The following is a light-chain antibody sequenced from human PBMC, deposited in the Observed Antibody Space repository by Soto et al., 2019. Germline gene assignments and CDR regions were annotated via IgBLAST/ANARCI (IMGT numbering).Light chain of an antibody. CDR3: QHYGRSPFT. J-gene: IGKJ3*01. CDR1: QSVSRSY. Sequence: EVVLTQSPGTLSLSPGERATLSCRASQSVSRSYLAWYQQKPGQAPSLLIYGASSRATGIPDRFSGSGSGTDFTLTISRLEPEDFAVYYCQHYGRSPFTFGPGTKVDIK. CDR2: GAS. V-gene: IGKV3-20*01.